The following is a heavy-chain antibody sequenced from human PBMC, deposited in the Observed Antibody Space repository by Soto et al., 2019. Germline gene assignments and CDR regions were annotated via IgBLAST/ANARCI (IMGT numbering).Heavy chain of an antibody. CDR2: MNPNSGNT. CDR3: AREQELVAGHYYYGMDV. D-gene: IGHD6-13*01. CDR1: GYTFTSYD. Sequence: QVQLVQSGAEVKKPGASVKVSCKASGYTFTSYDINWVRQATGQGLEWMGWMNPNSGNTGYAQKFQGRVTMTRSTSISTAYMELSSLRSEDTAVYYCAREQELVAGHYYYGMDVWGQGTTVTVSS. V-gene: IGHV1-8*01. J-gene: IGHJ6*02.